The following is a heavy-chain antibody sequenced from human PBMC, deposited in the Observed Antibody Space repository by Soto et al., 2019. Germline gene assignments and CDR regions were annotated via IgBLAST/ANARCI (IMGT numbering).Heavy chain of an antibody. CDR2: IRSKANSYAT. CDR1: GFTFSVSA. CDR3: TRRFGDYDGLGDSGAFDI. D-gene: IGHD4-17*01. V-gene: IGHV3-73*01. J-gene: IGHJ3*02. Sequence: GGSLRLSCAASGFTFSVSAMHWFRQASGKGLEWVGRIRSKANSYATAYAASVKGRFTISRDDSKNTAYLQMNSLKTEDTAVYYCTRRFGDYDGLGDSGAFDIWGQGTMVTVSS.